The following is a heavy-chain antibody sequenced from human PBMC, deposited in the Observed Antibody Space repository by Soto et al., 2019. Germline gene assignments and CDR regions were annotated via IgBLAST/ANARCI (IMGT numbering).Heavy chain of an antibody. J-gene: IGHJ4*02. V-gene: IGHV4-30-4*01. D-gene: IGHD3-10*01. CDR3: ARVGGFGATTIDY. CDR2: IYYSGST. Sequence: PSETLPLTCTVSGGSISSGDYYWSWIRQPPGKGLEWIGYIYYSGSTYYNPSLKSRVTISVDTSKNQFSLKLSSVTAADTAVYYCARVGGFGATTIDYWGQGTLVTVSS. CDR1: GGSISSGDYY.